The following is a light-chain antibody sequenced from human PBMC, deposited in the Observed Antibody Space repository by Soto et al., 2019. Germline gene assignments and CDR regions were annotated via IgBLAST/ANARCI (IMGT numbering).Light chain of an antibody. Sequence: DVQMTQSPSTLSASVGDRVTITCRASQSISDWLAWYQQKPGKAPKLLIYDASTLEIVVPSRFSGSGSGTEFTLTISSLQPDDFATYYYHHYNNYLFTFGPGTRVDIK. V-gene: IGKV1-5*01. CDR1: QSISDW. CDR2: DAS. J-gene: IGKJ3*01. CDR3: HHYNNYLFT.